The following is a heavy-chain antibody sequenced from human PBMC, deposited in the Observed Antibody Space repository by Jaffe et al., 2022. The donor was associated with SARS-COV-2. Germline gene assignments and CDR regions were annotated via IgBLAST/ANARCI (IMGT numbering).Heavy chain of an antibody. J-gene: IGHJ4*02. CDR1: GYTFTSYY. CDR3: ARDWGRYCSGGSCYGGYFDY. CDR2: INPSGGST. Sequence: QVQLVQSGAEVKKPGASVKVSCKASGYTFTSYYMHWVRQAPGQGLEWMGIINPSGGSTSYAQKFQGRVTMTRDTSTSTVYMELSSLRSEDTAVYYCARDWGRYCSGGSCYGGYFDYWGQGTLVTVSS. D-gene: IGHD2-15*01. V-gene: IGHV1-46*01.